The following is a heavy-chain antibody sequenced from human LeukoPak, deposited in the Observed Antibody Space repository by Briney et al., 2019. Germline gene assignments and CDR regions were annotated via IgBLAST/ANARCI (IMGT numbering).Heavy chain of an antibody. V-gene: IGHV1-2*02. CDR3: ARGSAVAGTQSFDY. CDR2: INPNSGGT. D-gene: IGHD6-19*01. Sequence: ASVKVSCKASGYTFTGYYMHWVRQATGQGLEWMGWINPNSGGTNYAQKFQGRVTITRNTSISTAYMELSSLRSEDTAVYYCARGSAVAGTQSFDYWGQGTLLTVSS. CDR1: GYTFTGYY. J-gene: IGHJ4*02.